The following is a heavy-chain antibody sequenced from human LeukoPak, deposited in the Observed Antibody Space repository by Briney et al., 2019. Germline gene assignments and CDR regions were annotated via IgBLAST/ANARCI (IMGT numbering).Heavy chain of an antibody. V-gene: IGHV4-59*12. CDR3: ASALPFQLVH. J-gene: IGHJ4*02. CDR1: GGSISSYY. CDR2: IYHSGNT. D-gene: IGHD6-13*01. Sequence: SETLSLTCTVSGGSISSYYWSWIRQPPGKGLEWIGEIYHSGNTNYNPSLKSRVTMSVDKSKNQFSLKLSSVTAADTAVYYCASALPFQLVHWGQGTLVTVSS.